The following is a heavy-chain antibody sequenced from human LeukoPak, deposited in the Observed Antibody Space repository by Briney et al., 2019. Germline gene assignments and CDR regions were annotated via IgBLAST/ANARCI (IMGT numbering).Heavy chain of an antibody. D-gene: IGHD3-22*01. J-gene: IGHJ5*02. CDR2: ISGSGGIT. CDR1: GFTFSSYG. V-gene: IGHV3-23*01. CDR3: AREYYYDSSGYYLDP. Sequence: GGSLRLSCAASGFTFSSYGMSWVRQAPGKGLEWVSFISGSGGITYYADSVKGRFTISRDNSKNTLYLQMNSLRAEDTAVYYCAREYYYDSSGYYLDPWGQGTLVTVSS.